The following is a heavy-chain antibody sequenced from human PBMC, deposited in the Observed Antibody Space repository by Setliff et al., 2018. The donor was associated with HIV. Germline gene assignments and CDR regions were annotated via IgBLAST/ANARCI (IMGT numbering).Heavy chain of an antibody. J-gene: IGHJ5*02. Sequence: PSETLSLTCTVSGGSISSYYWSWIRQPPGKGLEWIGHIYYSGTTNYNPSLKSRVTISVDTSKNQFSLKLISVTAADTAVYYCASGGYYGSGSYYGGWFDPWGQGTRVTVSS. V-gene: IGHV4-59*01. CDR1: GGSISSYY. CDR3: ASGGYYGSGSYYGGWFDP. CDR2: IYYSGTT. D-gene: IGHD3-10*01.